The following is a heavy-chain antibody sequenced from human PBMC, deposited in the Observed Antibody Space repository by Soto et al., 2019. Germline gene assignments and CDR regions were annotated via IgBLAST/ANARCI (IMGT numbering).Heavy chain of an antibody. D-gene: IGHD2-15*01. CDR2: ISAYNGNT. CDR3: AREGYCSGGSCYGYYYMDV. V-gene: IGHV1-18*01. Sequence: GASVKVSCKASGYTFTSYGISWVRQAPGQGLERIGWISAYNGNTNYAQKLQGRGTMTTDTSTSTAYMKLRSLRSDDTAVYYCAREGYCSGGSCYGYYYMDVWGKGTTVTVSS. J-gene: IGHJ6*03. CDR1: GYTFTSYG.